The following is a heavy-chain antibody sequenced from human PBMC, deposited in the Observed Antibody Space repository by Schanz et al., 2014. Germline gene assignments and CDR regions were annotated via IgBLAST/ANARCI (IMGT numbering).Heavy chain of an antibody. CDR2: LSEGGGGT. J-gene: IGHJ5*02. Sequence: EVHLVESGGGLVQPGGSLRLSCAASGITFSSHSFNWVRQAPGKGLEWVSALSEGGGGTHYADSVRGRFTISSDSSKNTLYLQMSSLRADDTAVYYCAKAADWPVTRFDPWGQGTLVTVSS. CDR1: GITFSSHS. D-gene: IGHD3-9*01. V-gene: IGHV3-23*04. CDR3: AKAADWPVTRFDP.